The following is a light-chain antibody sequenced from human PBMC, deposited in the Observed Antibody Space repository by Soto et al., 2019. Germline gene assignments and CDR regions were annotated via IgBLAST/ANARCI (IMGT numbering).Light chain of an antibody. CDR3: QQSYSTPST. J-gene: IGKJ3*01. CDR2: GAS. Sequence: DIQMTQSPSSLSASVGDRVTITCRASQRISTYLNWYQQKPGKAPKLLIYGASSLQSGVPSRFSGSGSGTDFTLTISSLQPEDFATCYCQQSYSTPSTFGPGTKVDIK. CDR1: QRISTY. V-gene: IGKV1-39*01.